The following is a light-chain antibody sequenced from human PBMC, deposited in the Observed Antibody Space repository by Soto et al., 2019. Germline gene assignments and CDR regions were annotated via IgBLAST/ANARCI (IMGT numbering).Light chain of an antibody. J-gene: IGLJ3*02. CDR1: TGAVTSGHY. CDR2: GTI. V-gene: IGLV7-43*01. Sequence: QTVVTQEPSLTVSPGGTVTLTCASSTGAVTSGHYPNWFQQKPGQAPRALIYGTINKHSWTPARFSGSLLGGKAALTLSGVLPEDEADYYCLLYCGGVQFWVFGGGTQLTVL. CDR3: LLYCGGVQFWV.